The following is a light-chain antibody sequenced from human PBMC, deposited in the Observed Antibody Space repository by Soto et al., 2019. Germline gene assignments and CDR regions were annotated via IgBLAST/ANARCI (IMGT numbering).Light chain of an antibody. CDR3: QQRSNWLT. J-gene: IGKJ4*01. Sequence: EIVLTQSPATLSLSPGERATLSCRASQSVSSYLAWYQQKPGQAPRLLIYDASNRATGIPARFSGSGSGTDFTLTISSLEPEDIAVYYCQQRSNWLTFGGGTRWIS. V-gene: IGKV3-11*01. CDR2: DAS. CDR1: QSVSSY.